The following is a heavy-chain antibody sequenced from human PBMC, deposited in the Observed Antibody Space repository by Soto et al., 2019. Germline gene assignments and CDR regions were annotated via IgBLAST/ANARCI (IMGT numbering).Heavy chain of an antibody. CDR1: GASIRSYY. CDR2: IYYSGGT. D-gene: IGHD3-22*01. Sequence: QVQLRESGPGLVKSSETLSLTCTVSGASIRSYYWSWIRQPLGKGLEWIGYIYYSGGTNYNPSLKSRVTISLDTSKSQFSLKLSSVTAADTAVYYCARPWTTRNYDNSYFDLWGRGTLVTVSS. V-gene: IGHV4-59*01. CDR3: ARPWTTRNYDNSYFDL. J-gene: IGHJ2*01.